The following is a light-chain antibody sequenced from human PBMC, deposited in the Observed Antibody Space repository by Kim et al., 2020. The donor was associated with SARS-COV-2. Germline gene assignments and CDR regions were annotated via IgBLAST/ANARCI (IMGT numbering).Light chain of an antibody. CDR2: GAS. J-gene: IGKJ1*01. V-gene: IGKV3-20*01. Sequence: PGERATLSWRASQSVSSSYLAWYQQKPGQAPRLLIYGASSRATGIPDRFSGSGSGTDFTLTISRLEPEDFAVYYCQQYGSSPWTFGQGTKVEIK. CDR1: QSVSSSY. CDR3: QQYGSSPWT.